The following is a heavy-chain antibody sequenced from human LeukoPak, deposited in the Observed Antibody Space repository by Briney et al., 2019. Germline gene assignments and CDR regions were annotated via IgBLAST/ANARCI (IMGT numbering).Heavy chain of an antibody. CDR3: ARPMRSPDAFDI. J-gene: IGHJ3*02. Sequence: GGSLRLSCAASGFTFSSYDTHWVRHATGKGLEWVSALGTAGDTYYAGSVKGRFTISREDAKNSLYLQMNSLRAEDTAVYYCARPMRSPDAFDIWGQGTMVTVSS. CDR1: GFTFSSYD. D-gene: IGHD3-10*01. V-gene: IGHV3-13*01. CDR2: LGTAGDT.